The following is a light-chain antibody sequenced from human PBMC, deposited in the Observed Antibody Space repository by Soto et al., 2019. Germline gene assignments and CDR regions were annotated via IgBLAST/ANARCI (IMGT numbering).Light chain of an antibody. CDR3: CSFARSNTLV. V-gene: IGLV2-18*02. CDR2: EVS. J-gene: IGLJ3*02. CDR1: SSDIGYHNR. Sequence: QSALTQPPSVSGSPGQSVTISCTGTSSDIGYHNRVSWYQQLPGIAPKLMIYEVSTRYSGVPDRFSGSKSGNTASLTFTGLQPADEADYYCCSFARSNTLVFVGGTNLTVL.